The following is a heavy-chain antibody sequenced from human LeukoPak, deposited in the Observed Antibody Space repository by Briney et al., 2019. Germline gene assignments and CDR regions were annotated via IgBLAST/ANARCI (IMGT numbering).Heavy chain of an antibody. CDR1: GYTFTSYG. CDR2: ISAYNGST. CDR3: ARGEVGALYYFDY. Sequence: ASVRVSCKASGYTFTSYGISWVRQAPGQGLEWMGWISAYNGSTSYAQKFRGRVTMTRDTSTSTVYMELSSLRSEDTAVYYCARGEVGALYYFDYWGQGTLVTVSS. V-gene: IGHV1-18*01. D-gene: IGHD1-26*01. J-gene: IGHJ4*02.